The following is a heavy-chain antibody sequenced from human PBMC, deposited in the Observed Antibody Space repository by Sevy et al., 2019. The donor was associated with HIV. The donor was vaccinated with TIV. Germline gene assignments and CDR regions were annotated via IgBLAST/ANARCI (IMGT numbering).Heavy chain of an antibody. CDR3: ARSPIAASGAKFDT. CDR2: VYSSGSS. Sequence: SETLSLTCTVSGDSIRRSDDYWGWIRQPPEKGLEWIWSVYSSGSSYSNPSFKSRVTMSIDTSRNLFSLKLTSVTAADTALYYCARSPIAASGAKFDTWGPGTLVTVSS. J-gene: IGHJ5*02. D-gene: IGHD3-16*01. V-gene: IGHV4-39*01. CDR1: GDSIRRSDDY.